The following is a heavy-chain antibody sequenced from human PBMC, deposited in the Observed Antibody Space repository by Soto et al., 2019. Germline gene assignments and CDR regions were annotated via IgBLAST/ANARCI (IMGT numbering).Heavy chain of an antibody. CDR3: ARDHRQYYFDF. CDR1: GYTFTSYG. J-gene: IGHJ4*02. V-gene: IGHV1-18*01. CDR2: ISAYNGNT. Sequence: QGQLVQSGAEVKKPGASVKVSCKASGYTFTSYGISWVRQAPGQGLEWMGRISAYNGNTNHAQKLQGRVTMTTDTSTSTASMERRSVRSDDTAVYDCARDHRQYYFDFWGQGTLVTVAS.